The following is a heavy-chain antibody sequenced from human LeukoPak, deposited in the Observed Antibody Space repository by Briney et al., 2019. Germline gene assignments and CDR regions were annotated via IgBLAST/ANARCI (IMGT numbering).Heavy chain of an antibody. CDR1: GFTLSSYA. D-gene: IGHD3-10*01. Sequence: PGGSLRLSCAASGFTLSSYAMSWVRQAPGKGLEWDSAISGSGGSTYYADSVKGRFTISRDNSKNTLYLQMNSLRAEDTAVYYCAKAGDYYGSGSANEFDYWGQGTLVTVSS. J-gene: IGHJ4*02. CDR2: ISGSGGST. V-gene: IGHV3-23*01. CDR3: AKAGDYYGSGSANEFDY.